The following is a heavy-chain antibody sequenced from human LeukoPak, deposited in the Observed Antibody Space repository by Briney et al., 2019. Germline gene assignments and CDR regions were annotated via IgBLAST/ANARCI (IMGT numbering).Heavy chain of an antibody. CDR3: ARSSAVYYYDSSGYYGD. D-gene: IGHD3-22*01. Sequence: ASVKVSCKASGYTFTSYAMHWVRQAPGQRLEWMGWINAGNGNTKYSQKFQGRVTITRDTSASTAYMELSSLRSEDTAVYYCARSSAVYYYDSSGYYGDWGQGTLVTVSS. J-gene: IGHJ4*02. CDR1: GYTFTSYA. CDR2: INAGNGNT. V-gene: IGHV1-3*01.